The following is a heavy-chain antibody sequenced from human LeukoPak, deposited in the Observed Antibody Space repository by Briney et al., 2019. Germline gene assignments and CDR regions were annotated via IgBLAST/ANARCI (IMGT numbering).Heavy chain of an antibody. Sequence: SETLSLTCTVSGGSISGFYWSWIWQPAGKGLEWIGRIYTSGSTNYNPSLKSRVTMSVDTSKNQFSLKLSSVTAADTAVYYCARGYSTGWYYFDYWGQGTLVTVSS. V-gene: IGHV4-4*07. J-gene: IGHJ4*02. CDR2: IYTSGST. CDR3: ARGYSTGWYYFDY. D-gene: IGHD6-19*01. CDR1: GGSISGFY.